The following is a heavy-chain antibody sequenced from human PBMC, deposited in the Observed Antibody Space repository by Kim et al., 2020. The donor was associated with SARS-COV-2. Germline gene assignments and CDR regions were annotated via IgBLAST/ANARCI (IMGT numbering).Heavy chain of an antibody. Sequence: GGSLRLSCAASGFTFSSYAMHWVRQAPGKGLEWVAVISYDGSNKYYADSVKGRFTISRDNSKNTLYLQMNSLRAEDTAVYYCARASMIVVVTDHPFDYWG. J-gene: IGHJ4*01. CDR2: ISYDGSNK. D-gene: IGHD3-22*01. CDR3: ARASMIVVVTDHPFDY. CDR1: GFTFSSYA. V-gene: IGHV3-30*04.